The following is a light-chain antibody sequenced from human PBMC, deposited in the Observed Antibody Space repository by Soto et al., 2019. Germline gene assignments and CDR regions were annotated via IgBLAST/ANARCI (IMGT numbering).Light chain of an antibody. CDR3: QEYDGAPPIT. V-gene: IGKV3-20*01. J-gene: IGKJ1*01. Sequence: EIVLTQSPGTLSLSPGKRATLSCRASQSVRSERLAWYQQKRGQAPTLLIFDASSRASGTPERFSGSGSGTDFTLTISRLEPEDFAVYYCQEYDGAPPITFGLGTKVDI. CDR2: DAS. CDR1: QSVRSER.